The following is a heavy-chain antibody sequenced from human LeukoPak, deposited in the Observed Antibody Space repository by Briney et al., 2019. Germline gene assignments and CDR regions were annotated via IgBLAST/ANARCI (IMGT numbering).Heavy chain of an antibody. J-gene: IGHJ4*02. D-gene: IGHD6-13*01. Sequence: SETLSPTCTVSGGSISSYYWSWIRQPPGKGLEWIGEINHSGSTNYNPSLKSRVTISVDTSKNQFSLKLSSVTAADTAVYYCARVYPPLAVAGTGVDYWGQGTLVTVSS. CDR1: GGSISSYY. V-gene: IGHV4-34*01. CDR3: ARVYPPLAVAGTGVDY. CDR2: INHSGST.